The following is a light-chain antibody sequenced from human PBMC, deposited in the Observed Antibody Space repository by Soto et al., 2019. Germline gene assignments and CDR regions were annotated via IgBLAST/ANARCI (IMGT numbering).Light chain of an antibody. Sequence: EIVLTQSPATLSLSPGESATLSCRASQSVGIFLAWYQQKSGQTPRLLIYDASNRAPGIPPRFSGSGSGTDFTLTISSLEPEDFAVYYCQHRSNWLGTFGPGTKVDIK. CDR2: DAS. CDR1: QSVGIF. V-gene: IGKV3-11*01. J-gene: IGKJ3*01. CDR3: QHRSNWLGT.